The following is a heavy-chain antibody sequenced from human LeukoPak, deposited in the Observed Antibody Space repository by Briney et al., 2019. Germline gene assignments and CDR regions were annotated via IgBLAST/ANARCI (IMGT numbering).Heavy chain of an antibody. Sequence: SVKVSCKASGGTFSSYAISWVRQAPGQGLEWMGRIIPILGIANYAQKFQGRVTITADKSTSTAYMELSSLRSEDTAVYYCARSFSSSHSDYFDYWGQGTLVTVSS. J-gene: IGHJ4*02. CDR2: IIPILGIA. V-gene: IGHV1-69*04. D-gene: IGHD6-13*01. CDR1: GGTFSSYA. CDR3: ARSFSSSHSDYFDY.